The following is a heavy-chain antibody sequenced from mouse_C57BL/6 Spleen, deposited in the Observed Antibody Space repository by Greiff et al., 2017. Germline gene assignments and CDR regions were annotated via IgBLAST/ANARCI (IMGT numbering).Heavy chain of an antibody. D-gene: IGHD1-1*01. CDR2: IWGDGSP. Sequence: VKLVESGPGLVAPSQSLSITCTVSGFSLTSYGVSWVRQPPGKGLEWLGVIWGDGSPNYHSALISRLSISKDNSKSQVFIKLNSLQTDDTAPYCCATLTTVEGNFDYWGQGTTLTVSS. J-gene: IGHJ2*01. CDR1: GFSLTSYG. CDR3: ATLTTVEGNFDY. V-gene: IGHV2-3*01.